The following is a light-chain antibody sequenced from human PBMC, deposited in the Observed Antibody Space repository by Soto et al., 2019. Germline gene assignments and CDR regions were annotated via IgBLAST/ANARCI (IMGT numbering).Light chain of an antibody. CDR3: KQYNSWPPWT. V-gene: IGKV3-15*01. Sequence: IVRTQSPGTLSVSPRERGTFSCRASQNVYTNLAWYQHKPGQAPRLLTSGASTGHTGIPARFSGSGCGTEFTPAINILQSEDFAVYYCKQYNSWPPWTFGQGTKVDIK. J-gene: IGKJ1*01. CDR1: QNVYTN. CDR2: GAS.